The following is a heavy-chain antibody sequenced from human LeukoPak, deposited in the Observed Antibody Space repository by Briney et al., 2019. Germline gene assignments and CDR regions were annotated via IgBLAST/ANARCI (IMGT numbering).Heavy chain of an antibody. CDR2: ISSSGSYT. J-gene: IGHJ6*02. CDR3: ARDYDFWSGYYYYYYGMDV. Sequence: MPGGSLRLSCAASGFTFSDYYMTWIRQAPGKGLEWVSYISSSGSYTNYADSVKGRFTISRDNAKNSLYLQMNSLRAEDTAVYYCARDYDFWSGYYYYYYGMDVWGQGTTVTVSS. D-gene: IGHD3-3*01. V-gene: IGHV3-11*06. CDR1: GFTFSDYY.